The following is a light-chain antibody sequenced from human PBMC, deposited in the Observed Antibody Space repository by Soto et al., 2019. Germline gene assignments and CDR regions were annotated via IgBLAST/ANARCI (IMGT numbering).Light chain of an antibody. J-gene: IGLJ1*01. Sequence: QSALSQAAGVSGSPGQSITISCTGTSSDVGGYNYVSWYQQHPGKAPKLMIYEVSNRPSGVSNRFSGSKSGNTASLTISGLHAEDEADYYCSSYTSSSTLVYVFGTGTKVTVL. V-gene: IGLV2-14*01. CDR1: SSDVGGYNY. CDR2: EVS. CDR3: SSYTSSSTLVYV.